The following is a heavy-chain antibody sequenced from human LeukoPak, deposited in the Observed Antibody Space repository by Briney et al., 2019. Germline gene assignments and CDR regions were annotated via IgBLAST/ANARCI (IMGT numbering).Heavy chain of an antibody. CDR2: ISSSSGYI. Sequence: GGSLRLSCAASGFTFSSYSMNWVRPAPGKGLEWVSSISSSSGYIYYADSVKGRFTISRDNAKNSLYLQMNSLRAEDTAVYYCARDASGGYDSGYWGQGTLVTVSS. CDR3: ARDASGGYDSGY. D-gene: IGHD5-12*01. V-gene: IGHV3-21*01. J-gene: IGHJ4*02. CDR1: GFTFSSYS.